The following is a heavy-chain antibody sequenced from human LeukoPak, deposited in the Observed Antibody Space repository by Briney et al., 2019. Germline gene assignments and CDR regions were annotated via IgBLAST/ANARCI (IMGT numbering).Heavy chain of an antibody. CDR1: GFTFSSYA. D-gene: IGHD6-19*01. Sequence: PGGSLRLSCAASGFTFSSYAMSWVRQAPGKGLEWVSVINNSGGSTHYADSVKGRFTNSRDNSKSTLYLQMNSLRAEDTAVYYCAKGVTSGWRTFDYWGQGTLVTVSS. CDR3: AKGVTSGWRTFDY. J-gene: IGHJ4*02. CDR2: INNSGGST. V-gene: IGHV3-23*01.